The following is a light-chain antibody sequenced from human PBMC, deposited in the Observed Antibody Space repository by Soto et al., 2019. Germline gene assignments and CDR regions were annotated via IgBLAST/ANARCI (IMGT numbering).Light chain of an antibody. J-gene: IGKJ1*01. CDR2: SAS. CDR3: QKYESAPET. CDR1: QGISTY. Sequence: DIQMTQSPSSLSASVGDRVTITCRASQGISTYLAWYQQKPGKVPKVLIYSASTLQSGVPSRFRGSGSGTDFTLTISSLQPEDVATYYCQKYESAPETFGQGTKVDIK. V-gene: IGKV1-27*01.